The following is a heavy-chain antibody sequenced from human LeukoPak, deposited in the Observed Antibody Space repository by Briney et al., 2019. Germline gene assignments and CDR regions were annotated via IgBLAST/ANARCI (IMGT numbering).Heavy chain of an antibody. CDR2: ISGSGGST. D-gene: IGHD1-26*01. J-gene: IGHJ4*02. V-gene: IGHV3-23*01. Sequence: HPGGSLRLSCAASGFTFSGYAMSWVRQAPGKGLEWVSAISGSGGSTYYADSVKGRFTISRDSSKNTLYLQMNSLRAEDTAVYYCAKLASSGSYHAFDYWGQGTLVTVSS. CDR3: AKLASSGSYHAFDY. CDR1: GFTFSGYA.